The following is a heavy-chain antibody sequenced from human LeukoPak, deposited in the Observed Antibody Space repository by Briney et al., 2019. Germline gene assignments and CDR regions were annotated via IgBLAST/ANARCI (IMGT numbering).Heavy chain of an antibody. V-gene: IGHV1-2*06. J-gene: IGHJ3*02. D-gene: IGHD3-10*01. CDR1: GYTFTGYY. CDR3: ARSDYGSGSYYAFDI. CDR2: INPNSGGT. Sequence: ASVKVSCKASGYTFTGYYMHWVRQAPGQGLEWMGRINPNSGGTNYAQKFQGRVTMTRDTSNSTAYMELSRLRSDDTAVYYCARSDYGSGSYYAFDIWGQGTMVTVSS.